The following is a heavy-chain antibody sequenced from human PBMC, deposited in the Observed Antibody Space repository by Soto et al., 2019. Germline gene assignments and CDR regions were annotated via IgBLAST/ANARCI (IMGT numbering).Heavy chain of an antibody. CDR1: GFSFSTYS. D-gene: IGHD4-17*01. J-gene: IGHJ4*02. CDR3: ARWDGYGDV. V-gene: IGHV3-23*01. Sequence: WGSLRLSCAASGFSFSTYSMAWVRQTPGKGLAWVSGLSGGGSNTFYADSVQGRFTISVDNSKNTVYLQMNSLRVEDTAVYYCARWDGYGDVWGQGTLVTVSS. CDR2: LSGGGSNT.